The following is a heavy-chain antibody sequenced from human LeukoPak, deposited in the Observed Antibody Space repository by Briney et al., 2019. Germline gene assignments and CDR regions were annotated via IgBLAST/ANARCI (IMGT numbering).Heavy chain of an antibody. D-gene: IGHD2-2*01. CDR3: ARERAGCSSTSCYFRFDP. V-gene: IGHV4-59*01. Sequence: SETLSLTCTVSGGSISSYYWSWIRQPPGKGLEWIGYIYYSGSTNYNPSLKSRVTISVDTSKNQFSLKLSSVTAADTAVYYCARERAGCSSTSCYFRFDPWGQGTLVTVSS. J-gene: IGHJ5*02. CDR2: IYYSGST. CDR1: GGSISSYY.